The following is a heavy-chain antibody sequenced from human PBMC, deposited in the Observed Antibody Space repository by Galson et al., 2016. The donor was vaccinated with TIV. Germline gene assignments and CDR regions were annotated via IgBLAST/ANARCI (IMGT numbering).Heavy chain of an antibody. J-gene: IGHJ3*01. D-gene: IGHD3-10*01. CDR1: GDSFTGYF. CDR3: ARSDSYYKYALDV. CDR2: INPKTGAT. Sequence: SGKVACKAAGDSFTGYFMHWVRQAPGQGLEWMGGINPKTGATTYAQEVQGRITMTRDTSASTVYMDLNRLQSDDTAVDYCARSDSYYKYALDVWGQGTTGTVSS. V-gene: IGHV1-2*02.